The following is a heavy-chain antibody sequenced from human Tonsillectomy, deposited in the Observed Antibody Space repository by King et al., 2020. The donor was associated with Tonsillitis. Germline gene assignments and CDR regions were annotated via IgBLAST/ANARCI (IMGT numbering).Heavy chain of an antibody. CDR3: ATCCSGGSCYSGLPYYGMDV. V-gene: IGHV1-24*01. CDR1: GYTLTELS. CDR2: FDPEDGET. D-gene: IGHD2-15*01. Sequence: QLVQSGAEVKKPGASVKVSCKVSGYTLTELSMHWVRQAPGKGLEWMGGFDPEDGETIYAQKFQGRVTMTEDTSTDTAYMELSSLRSEDTAVYYCATCCSGGSCYSGLPYYGMDVWGQGTTVTVSS. J-gene: IGHJ6*02.